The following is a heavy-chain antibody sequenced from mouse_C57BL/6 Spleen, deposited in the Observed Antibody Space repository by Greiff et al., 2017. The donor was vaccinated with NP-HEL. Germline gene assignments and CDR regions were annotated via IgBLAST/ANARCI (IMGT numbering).Heavy chain of an antibody. D-gene: IGHD2-5*01. V-gene: IGHV1-4*01. CDR3: EVYSNFNY. CDR1: GYTFTSYT. J-gene: IGHJ2*01. Sequence: VKLVESGAELARPGASVKMSCKASGYTFTSYTMHWVKQRPGQGLEWIGYINPSSGYTKYNQKFKDKATLTADKSSSTAYMQLSSLTSEDSAVYYCEVYSNFNYWGQGTTLTVSS. CDR2: INPSSGYT.